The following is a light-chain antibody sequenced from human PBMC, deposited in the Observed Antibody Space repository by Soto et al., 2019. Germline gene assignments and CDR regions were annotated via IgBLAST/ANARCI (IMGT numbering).Light chain of an antibody. CDR2: AAS. V-gene: IGKV1-39*01. J-gene: IGKJ3*01. Sequence: DIQMTQSPSSLSASVGDSVTITCRASQSISNYLNWYQQKPGKAPKLLVYAASSLQSGIPSRFSGSGSGTDFSRTTSSLQPEDFATYYCQQNYSTPFDFGPGTKVDIK. CDR1: QSISNY. CDR3: QQNYSTPFD.